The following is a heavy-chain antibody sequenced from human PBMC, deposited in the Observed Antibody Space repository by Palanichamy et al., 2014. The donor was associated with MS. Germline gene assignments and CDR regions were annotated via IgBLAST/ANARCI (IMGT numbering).Heavy chain of an antibody. D-gene: IGHD3-10*01. CDR2: ISSDGSLK. J-gene: IGHJ4*02. CDR1: GLTFRSYG. CDR3: AKETYSGSGSYYDY. Sequence: QVQLVESGGGVVQPGRSLRLSCAASGLTFRSYGMHWVRQAPGKGLEWVAVISSDGSLKYYADSVKGRFTISRDNSKNTLYLQMNSLRAEDTAVYYCAKETYSGSGSYYDYWGQGTLLTVSS. V-gene: IGHV3-30*18.